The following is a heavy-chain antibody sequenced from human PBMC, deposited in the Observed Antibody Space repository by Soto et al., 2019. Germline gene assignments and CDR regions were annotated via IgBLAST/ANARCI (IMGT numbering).Heavy chain of an antibody. Sequence: GGSLRLSCAASGFTFTSYSMNWVRQAPGKGLEWVSYIRGTTHYADSVKGRFTISRDNARSSLYLQMNSLRADDTAGYYCARDDSFAFDIWGQGTMVTVSS. CDR2: IRGTT. J-gene: IGHJ3*02. CDR1: GFTFTSYS. V-gene: IGHV3-48*01. D-gene: IGHD2-21*01. CDR3: ARDDSFAFDI.